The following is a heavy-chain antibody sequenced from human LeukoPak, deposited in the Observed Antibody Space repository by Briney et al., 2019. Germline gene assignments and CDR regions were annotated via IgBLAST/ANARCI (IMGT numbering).Heavy chain of an antibody. CDR3: ARRLTQYDCFDP. Sequence: RSQTLSLTYAISGDSVSSNSVTWNWIRQSPSRGLEWLGRTYYRSTWYNDYAVSVRGRITVNPDTSKNQFSLHLDSVTPEDTAVYYCARRLTQYDCFDPWGQGILVTVSS. J-gene: IGHJ5*02. V-gene: IGHV6-1*01. CDR1: GDSVSSNSVT. D-gene: IGHD2-2*01. CDR2: TYYRSTWYN.